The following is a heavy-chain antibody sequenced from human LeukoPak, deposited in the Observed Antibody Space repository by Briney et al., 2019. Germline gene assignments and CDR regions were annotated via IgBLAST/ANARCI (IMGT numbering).Heavy chain of an antibody. J-gene: IGHJ5*02. CDR2: INPSGST. V-gene: IGHV4-34*01. CDR1: GESVTHYY. D-gene: IGHD3/OR15-3a*01. Sequence: PSETLSLTCAVYGESVTHYYYNWIRQPPGKGLEWIGEINPSGSTNYNPSLKSRVTISIDTSKNQFSLKLTSVTAADTAVYYCARIRTGSGHFDPWGQGTLVTVSS. CDR3: ARIRTGSGHFDP.